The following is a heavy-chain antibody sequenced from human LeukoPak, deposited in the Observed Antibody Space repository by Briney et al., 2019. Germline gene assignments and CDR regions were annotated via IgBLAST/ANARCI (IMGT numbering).Heavy chain of an antibody. J-gene: IGHJ3*02. D-gene: IGHD3-22*01. Sequence: PSETLSLTCTVSGGSISSYYWSWIRQPPGKGLEWIGYIYYSGSTNYNPSLKSRVTISVDTSKNQFSLKLSSVTAADTAVYYCARESTDYDSSPRGAFDIWGQGTMVTVSS. CDR2: IYYSGST. V-gene: IGHV4-59*01. CDR3: ARESTDYDSSPRGAFDI. CDR1: GGSISSYY.